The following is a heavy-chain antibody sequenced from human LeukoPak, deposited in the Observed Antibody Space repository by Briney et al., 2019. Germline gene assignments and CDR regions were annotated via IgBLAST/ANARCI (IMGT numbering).Heavy chain of an antibody. CDR2: IYVTGST. D-gene: IGHD1-7*01. V-gene: IGHV4-4*07. CDR3: ARDSGTTGEVKFDP. Sequence: SETLSLTCTVSGASISSYYWSWIRQPAGKALEWIGRIYVTGSTTYNSSLESRVTMSLDTSKNHFSLKLRSVTAADTAVYYCARDSGTTGEVKFDPWGQGTLVTVSS. CDR1: GASISSYY. J-gene: IGHJ5*02.